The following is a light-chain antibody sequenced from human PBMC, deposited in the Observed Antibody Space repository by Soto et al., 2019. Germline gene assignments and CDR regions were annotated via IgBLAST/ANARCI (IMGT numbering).Light chain of an antibody. V-gene: IGLV2-14*01. CDR2: EVS. CDR3: SSFTSRNTLVV. Sequence: QSALTQPASVSGSPGQSITISCTGTNNDVGRYNYVSWYQQHPGKAPKLMIYEVSNRSSGVSNRVSGSKSGNTASLTISGLQAEDEADYYCSSFTSRNTLVVFGGGTKLTVL. CDR1: NNDVGRYNY. J-gene: IGLJ3*02.